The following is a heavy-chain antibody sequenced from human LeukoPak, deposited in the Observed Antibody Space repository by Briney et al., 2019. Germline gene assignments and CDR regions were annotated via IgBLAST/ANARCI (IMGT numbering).Heavy chain of an antibody. Sequence: GGSLRLSCAASGFTFSTYAMSWVRQAPGKGLEWVSTISGSGSNTYFVDSVKGRFTISRDNAKNTLYLQMNSLRAEDTAVYYCARVVGGYSYGEFDYWGQGTLVTVSS. D-gene: IGHD5-18*01. CDR1: GFTFSTYA. V-gene: IGHV3-23*01. CDR2: ISGSGSNT. CDR3: ARVVGGYSYGEFDY. J-gene: IGHJ4*02.